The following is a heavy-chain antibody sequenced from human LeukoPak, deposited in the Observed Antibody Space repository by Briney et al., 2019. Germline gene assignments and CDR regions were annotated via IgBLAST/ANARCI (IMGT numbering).Heavy chain of an antibody. D-gene: IGHD5-24*01. Sequence: PGGSLRLSCGVYGGSFSGYYWSWIRQPPGKGLEWIGEINPRGSTNYNPSLKSRVTLSADTSKNQFSLTLNSVTAADTAAYYCARRRLGYYFDYGGQGTLVTVSS. CDR1: GGSFSGYY. J-gene: IGHJ4*02. CDR3: ARRRLGYYFDY. V-gene: IGHV4-34*01. CDR2: INPRGST.